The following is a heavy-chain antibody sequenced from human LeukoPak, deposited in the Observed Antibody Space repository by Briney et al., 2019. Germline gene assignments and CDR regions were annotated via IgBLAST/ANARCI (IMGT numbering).Heavy chain of an antibody. D-gene: IGHD5-12*01. CDR3: ASESGYSGYDSGVVDY. J-gene: IGHJ4*02. Sequence: SVKVSCKASGGTFSSYAISWVRQAPGQGLERMGGIIPIFGTANYAQKFQGRVTITTDESTSTAYMELSSLRSEDTAVYYCASESGYSGYDSGVVDYWGQGTLVTVSS. CDR2: IIPIFGTA. CDR1: GGTFSSYA. V-gene: IGHV1-69*05.